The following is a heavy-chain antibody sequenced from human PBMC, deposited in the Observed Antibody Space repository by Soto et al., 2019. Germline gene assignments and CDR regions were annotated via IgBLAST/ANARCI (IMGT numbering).Heavy chain of an antibody. CDR1: GYTFTSYY. CDR2: INPSGGST. D-gene: IGHD1-1*01. V-gene: IGHV1-46*01. Sequence: ASVKVSCKASGYTFTSYYMHWVRQAPGQGLEWMGIINPSGGSTIYAQKFQGRVTMTEDTSTDTAYMELSSLRSEDTAVYYCAAWYNWNDGREYWFDPWGQGTLVTVSS. CDR3: AAWYNWNDGREYWFDP. J-gene: IGHJ5*02.